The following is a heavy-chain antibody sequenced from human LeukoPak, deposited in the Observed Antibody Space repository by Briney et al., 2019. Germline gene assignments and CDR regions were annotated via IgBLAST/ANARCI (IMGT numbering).Heavy chain of an antibody. Sequence: GGSLRLSCAASGFTFSSYGMHWVRQAPGKGLEWVAVISYDGSNKYYADSVKGRFTISRDNSKNTLYLQMNSLRAEDTAVYYCAKDQYYDILTGYYPWGGSYFDYWGQGTLVTVSS. J-gene: IGHJ4*02. D-gene: IGHD3-9*01. V-gene: IGHV3-30*18. CDR3: AKDQYYDILTGYYPWGGSYFDY. CDR1: GFTFSSYG. CDR2: ISYDGSNK.